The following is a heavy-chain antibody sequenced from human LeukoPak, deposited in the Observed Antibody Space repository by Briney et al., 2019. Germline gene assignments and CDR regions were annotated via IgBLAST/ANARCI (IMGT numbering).Heavy chain of an antibody. CDR3: ARHRSDYDFWSGYYHDY. J-gene: IGHJ4*02. V-gene: IGHV4-38-2*01. D-gene: IGHD3-3*01. CDR1: GYSISSGYY. CDR2: IYHSGST. Sequence: PSETLSLTCAVSGYSISSGYYWGWIRQPPGKGLEWIGSIYHSGSTYYNPSLKSRVTISVDTSKNQFSLKLSSVTAADTAVYYCARHRSDYDFWSGYYHDYWGQGTLVTVSS.